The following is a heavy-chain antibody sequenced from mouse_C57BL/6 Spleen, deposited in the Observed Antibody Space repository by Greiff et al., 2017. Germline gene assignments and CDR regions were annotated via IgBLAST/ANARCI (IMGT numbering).Heavy chain of an antibody. CDR2: IDPEDGDT. V-gene: IGHV14-1*01. J-gene: IGHJ2*01. CDR1: GFNIKDYS. D-gene: IGHD1-1*01. Sequence: VQLQQSGAELVRPGASVKLSCTASGFNIKDYSMHWVKQRPEQGLEWIGRIDPEDGDTEYAPKFQGTATMTADTASNTAYLQLSSLTSAATAVYYCTTSIYYYGSSYFDYWGQGTTLTVSS. CDR3: TTSIYYYGSSYFDY.